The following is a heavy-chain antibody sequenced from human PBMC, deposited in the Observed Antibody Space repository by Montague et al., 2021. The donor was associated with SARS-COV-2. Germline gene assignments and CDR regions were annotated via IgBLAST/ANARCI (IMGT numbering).Heavy chain of an antibody. CDR1: GGSFSGYY. CDR2: ITHSGST. D-gene: IGHD6-13*01. CDR3: ASGRYSSSWYGTKYYFDY. V-gene: IGHV4-34*01. Sequence: SETLSLTCAVYGGSFSGYYWSWIRQPPGPGLEWIGEITHSGSTNYNPSLKSRVTISLDTSTNQFSLKLSSVTAADTAVYYCASGRYSSSWYGTKYYFDYWGQGTLVTGPS. J-gene: IGHJ4*02.